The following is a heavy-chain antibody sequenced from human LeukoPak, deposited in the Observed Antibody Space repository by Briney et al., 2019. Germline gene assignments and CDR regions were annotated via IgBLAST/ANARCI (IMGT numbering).Heavy chain of an antibody. V-gene: IGHV3-30*18. CDR1: GFTFSSYG. CDR3: AKAGSGWEVFDY. CDR2: ISYDGSKT. Sequence: GRSLRLSCAASGFTFSSYGMHWVRQAPGKGLEWVAVISYDGSKTYYADSLKGRFTISRDNSKNTLYLQMNSLRPEDTAVYYCAKAGSGWEVFDYWGQGTLVTVSS. D-gene: IGHD6-19*01. J-gene: IGHJ4*02.